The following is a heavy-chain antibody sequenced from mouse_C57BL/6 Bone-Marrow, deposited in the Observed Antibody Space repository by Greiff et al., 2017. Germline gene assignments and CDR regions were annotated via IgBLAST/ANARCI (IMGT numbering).Heavy chain of an antibody. V-gene: IGHV2-5*01. D-gene: IGHD1-1*01. Sequence: QVQLKESGPGLVQPSQSLSITCTVSGFSLTSYGVHWVRQSPGKGLELLGVIWRGGSTDYNAAFMSRLSITKDNSKSQVFFKMNSLQADDTAIYYCAKGNGSRNWYFDVWGTGTTVTVSS. CDR1: GFSLTSYG. CDR2: IWRGGST. J-gene: IGHJ1*03. CDR3: AKGNGSRNWYFDV.